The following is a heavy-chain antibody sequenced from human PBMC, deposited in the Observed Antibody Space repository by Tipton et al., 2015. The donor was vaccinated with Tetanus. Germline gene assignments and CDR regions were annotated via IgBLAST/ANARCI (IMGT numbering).Heavy chain of an antibody. CDR2: IKHDGSTK. V-gene: IGHV3-7*03. D-gene: IGHD1-26*01. Sequence: QLVQSGGGLVQPGGSLRLSCAASGFTFSTYGMTWVRQAPGKGLEWVANIKHDGSTKSYVDSVKGRFTISRDNGNNSLCLQMNNLGAEDTAVYYCARVSDGGYSPWGQGTLVTVSS. J-gene: IGHJ5*02. CDR3: ARVSDGGYSP. CDR1: GFTFSTYG.